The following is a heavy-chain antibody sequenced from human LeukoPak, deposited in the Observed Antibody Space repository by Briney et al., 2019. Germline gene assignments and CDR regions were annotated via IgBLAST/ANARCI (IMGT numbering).Heavy chain of an antibody. V-gene: IGHV3-30*18. CDR3: AKEFWSGYQYFDS. J-gene: IGHJ4*02. CDR1: GFTFSSYD. D-gene: IGHD3-3*01. Sequence: PGGSLRLSCSASGFTFSSYDMHWVRQAPGKGLEWVAVISYDGSNKYYADSVKGRFSISRDNSKNTLYLQMDSLRAEDTADTAVYYCAKEFWSGYQYFDSWGQGTLVTVSS. CDR2: ISYDGSNK.